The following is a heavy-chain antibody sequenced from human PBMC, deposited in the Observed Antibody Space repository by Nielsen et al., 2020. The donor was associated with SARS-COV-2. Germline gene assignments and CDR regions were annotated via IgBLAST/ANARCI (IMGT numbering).Heavy chain of an antibody. J-gene: IGHJ4*02. CDR3: ARSGVGDDYGDHDFDY. CDR2: IYYSGST. CDR1: GGSISSYY. V-gene: IGHV4-59*12. D-gene: IGHD4-17*01. Sequence: SETLSLTCTVSGGSISSYYWSWIRQPPGKGLEWIGYIYYSGSTNYNPSLKSRVTISVDTSKNQFSLKLSSVTAADTAVYYCARSGVGDDYGDHDFDYWGQGTLVTVSS.